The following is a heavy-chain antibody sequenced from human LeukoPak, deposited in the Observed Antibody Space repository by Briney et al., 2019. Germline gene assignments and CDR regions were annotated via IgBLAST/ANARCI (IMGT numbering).Heavy chain of an antibody. Sequence: PSETLSLTCTVSGGSISSYYWSWIRQPPGKGLEWIGYIYYSGSTNYNPSLKSRVTIPVDTSKNQFSLKLSSVTAADTAVYYCARGHYGSGSYYSPFDYWGQGTLVTVSS. CDR2: IYYSGST. V-gene: IGHV4-59*12. D-gene: IGHD3-10*01. J-gene: IGHJ4*02. CDR1: GGSISSYY. CDR3: ARGHYGSGSYYSPFDY.